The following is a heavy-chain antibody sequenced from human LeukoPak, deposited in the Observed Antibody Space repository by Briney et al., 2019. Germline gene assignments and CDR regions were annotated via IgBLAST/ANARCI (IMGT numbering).Heavy chain of an antibody. D-gene: IGHD2-15*01. CDR1: GYTFTGYY. Sequence: GASVKVSCKASGYTFTGYYMPWVRQAPGQGLEWMGRIIPILGIANYAQKFQGRVTITADKSTSTAYMELSSLRSEDTAVYYCARVCYRNWFDPWGQGTLVTVSS. CDR3: ARVCYRNWFDP. J-gene: IGHJ5*02. CDR2: IIPILGIA. V-gene: IGHV1-69*04.